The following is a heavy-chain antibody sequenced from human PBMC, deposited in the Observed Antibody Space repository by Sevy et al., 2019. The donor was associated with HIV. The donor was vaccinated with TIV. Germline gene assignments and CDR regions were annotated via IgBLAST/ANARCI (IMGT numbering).Heavy chain of an antibody. CDR2: IDYSGSA. Sequence: SQTLSLTCTVSGGSISRYYWSWIRQPPGKGLEWIGYIDYSGSANYNPSLKSRVTMSVDTSKIQFSLKLSSVTAADTAVYYCARGYRSSYYFDYWGPGILVTVSS. J-gene: IGHJ4*02. V-gene: IGHV4-59*01. CDR3: ARGYRSSYYFDY. D-gene: IGHD6-6*01. CDR1: GGSISRYY.